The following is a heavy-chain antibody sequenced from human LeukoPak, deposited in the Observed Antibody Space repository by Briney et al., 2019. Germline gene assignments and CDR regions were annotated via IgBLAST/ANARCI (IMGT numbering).Heavy chain of an antibody. J-gene: IGHJ6*02. V-gene: IGHV1-2*02. D-gene: IGHD6-13*01. CDR1: GYTFTGYY. CDR3: ARGGRGIAAVYYYYGMDV. CDR2: INPNSGGT. Sequence: ASVKVSCKASGYTFTGYYMHWVRQAPGQGLEWMGWINPNSGGTNYAQKFQGRVTMTRNTSISTAYMELSSLRSEDTAVYYCARGGRGIAAVYYYYGMDVWGQGTTVTVSS.